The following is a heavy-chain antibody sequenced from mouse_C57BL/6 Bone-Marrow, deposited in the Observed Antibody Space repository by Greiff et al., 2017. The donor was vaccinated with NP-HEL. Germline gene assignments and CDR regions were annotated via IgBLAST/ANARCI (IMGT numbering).Heavy chain of an antibody. Sequence: QVQLQQSGPELVKPGASVKISCKASGYAFSSSWMNWVKQRPGKGLEWIGRIYPGDGDTNYNGKFKGKATLTADKSSSTAYMQLSRVTSEDSAVSFCTGGRGDYYAMDYWGQGTSVTVSS. V-gene: IGHV1-82*01. CDR1: GYAFSSSW. CDR2: IYPGDGDT. J-gene: IGHJ4*01. CDR3: TGGRGDYYAMDY.